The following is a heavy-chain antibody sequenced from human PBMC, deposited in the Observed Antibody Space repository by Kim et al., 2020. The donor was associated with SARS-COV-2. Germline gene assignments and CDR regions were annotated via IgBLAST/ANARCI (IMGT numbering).Heavy chain of an antibody. V-gene: IGHV1-18*01. CDR3: ARRGMYSGYDDDY. J-gene: IGHJ4*02. CDR1: GYTLTSYG. D-gene: IGHD5-12*01. Sequence: ASVKVSCKASGYTLTSYGISWVRQAPGQGLDWMGWTSANNGTTNYAQKLQGRVTMTTDTSTSTAYMELRSLRSDDTAVYYCARRGMYSGYDDDYWGQGTLVTVSS. CDR2: TSANNGTT.